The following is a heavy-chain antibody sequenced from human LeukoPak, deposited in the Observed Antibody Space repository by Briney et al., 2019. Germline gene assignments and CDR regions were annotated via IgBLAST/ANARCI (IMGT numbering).Heavy chain of an antibody. CDR1: GFTFSDYW. CDR2: IKQDGSEK. V-gene: IGHV3-7*01. D-gene: IGHD3-22*01. J-gene: IGHJ4*02. CDR3: ARDPRGSGYSNFDY. Sequence: GGSLRLSCAASGFTFSDYWMSWVRQAPGKGLEWVANIKQDGSEKYYVDSVKGRFTISRDNAKNSLYLQMNSLRAEDTAVYYCARDPRGSGYSNFDYWGQGTLVTVSS.